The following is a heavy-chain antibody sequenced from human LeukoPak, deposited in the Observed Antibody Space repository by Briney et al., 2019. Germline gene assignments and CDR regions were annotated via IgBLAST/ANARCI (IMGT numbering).Heavy chain of an antibody. J-gene: IGHJ4*02. Sequence: GGSLRLSCAASGFTFSSYSMNWVRQAPGKGLEWVSSISSSSGYIYYADSVKGRFTISRDNAKNSLYLQMNSLRAEDTAVYYCASEAAAGTGGQGTLVTVSS. CDR3: ASEAAAGT. D-gene: IGHD6-13*01. CDR2: ISSSSGYI. CDR1: GFTFSSYS. V-gene: IGHV3-21*01.